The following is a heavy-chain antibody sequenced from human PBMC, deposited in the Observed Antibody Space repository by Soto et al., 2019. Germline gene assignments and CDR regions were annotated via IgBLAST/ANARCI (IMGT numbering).Heavy chain of an antibody. Sequence: QVQLVESGGGLVKPGGSLRLSCAASGFTFSDYYMSWIRQAPGKGLEWLSFISGRGTTIYYADSVKGRFTISRDNTKNSLYLQLNSLRDEDTAVYYCARDGYRLKYWGQGTLVTVSS. V-gene: IGHV3-11*01. CDR1: GFTFSDYY. CDR3: ARDGYRLKY. CDR2: ISGRGTTI. J-gene: IGHJ4*02. D-gene: IGHD5-12*01.